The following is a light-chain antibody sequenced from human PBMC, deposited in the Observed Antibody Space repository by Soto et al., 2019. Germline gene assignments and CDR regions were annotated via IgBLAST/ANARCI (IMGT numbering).Light chain of an antibody. CDR1: QSRSN. CDR2: GAS. Sequence: TLSLAALSVSPRERVIFCFRASQSRSNLAWYQQKPGQAPRLLIYGASTRATGIPARFSGSGSGTEFTLTISSLQSEDFAVYYCQQYNNWPIPFAQGALL. J-gene: IGKJ5*01. CDR3: QQYNNWPIP. V-gene: IGKV3-15*01.